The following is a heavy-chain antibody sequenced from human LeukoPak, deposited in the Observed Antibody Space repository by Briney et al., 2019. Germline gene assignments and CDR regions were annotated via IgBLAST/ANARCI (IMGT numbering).Heavy chain of an antibody. V-gene: IGHV4-59*01. CDR2: IYYSGST. CDR1: GGSISSYY. J-gene: IGHJ3*02. D-gene: IGHD4-23*01. CDR3: VVSGGNSGWGAFDI. Sequence: SETLCLTCTVSGGSISSYYWSWIRQPPGKGLEWIGYIYYSGSTNYNPSLKSRVTISVDTSKNQFSLKLSSVTAADTAVYYCVVSGGNSGWGAFDIWGQGTMVTVSS.